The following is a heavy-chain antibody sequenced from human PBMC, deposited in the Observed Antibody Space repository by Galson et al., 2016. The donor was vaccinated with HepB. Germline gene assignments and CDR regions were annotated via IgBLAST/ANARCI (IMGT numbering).Heavy chain of an antibody. D-gene: IGHD3-10*01. Sequence: SETLSLTCSVSGGSTNSSSYYWGWIRQPPGKGLEWIGSIYYSGSTYYNPSLKSRVTISVDTSKNQFSLRRSSVTAADTAVYYCARCPSLLVRGVIIAYNYGMDVWGQGTTVTVSS. CDR2: IYYSGST. J-gene: IGHJ6*02. V-gene: IGHV4-39*07. CDR1: GGSTNSSSYY. CDR3: ARCPSLLVRGVIIAYNYGMDV.